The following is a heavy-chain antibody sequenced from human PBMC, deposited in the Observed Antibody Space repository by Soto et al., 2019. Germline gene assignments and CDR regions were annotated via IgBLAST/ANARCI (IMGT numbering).Heavy chain of an antibody. V-gene: IGHV4-59*12. CDR1: DASTSRFY. Sequence: SETLSLTCTVSDASTSRFYWGWVRQSPGRGLEWIGFSHHSGYVSYSPSLKSRVTMSVDPSKNQFSLKLTSVTAADTAVYYCARGHVNYDYVWGSYRSIVGPFDYWGQGTLVTVSS. CDR3: ARGHVNYDYVWGSYRSIVGPFDY. CDR2: SHHSGYV. D-gene: IGHD3-16*02. J-gene: IGHJ4*02.